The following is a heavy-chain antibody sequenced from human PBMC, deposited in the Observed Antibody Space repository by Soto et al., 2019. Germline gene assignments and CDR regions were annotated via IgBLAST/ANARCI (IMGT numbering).Heavy chain of an antibody. J-gene: IGHJ4*02. CDR1: GYTFTSYY. Sequence: QVQLVQSGAEVKKPGASVKVSCKASGYTFTSYYMHWVRQAPGQGLEWMGVINPSGGGLGGSTTYAQRLQGRVAMTRDTSTSTVYMELSGLRSEDTAVYYCAKSTGWYDGGSRFCDYWGQGTLVTVSA. V-gene: IGHV1-46*04. CDR2: INPSGGGLGGST. CDR3: AKSTGWYDGGSRFCDY. D-gene: IGHD6-13*01.